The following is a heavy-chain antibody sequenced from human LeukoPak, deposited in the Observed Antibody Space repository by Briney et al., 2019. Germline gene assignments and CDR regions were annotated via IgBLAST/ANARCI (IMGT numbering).Heavy chain of an antibody. CDR1: GYTLTELS. Sequence: ASVKVSCKVSGYTLTELSMHWVRQAPGKGLEWMGCFDSEDGETIYAQMFQGRVTMTEDTSTDTAYMELSSLRSEDTDVYYCATGVIKYYYYGMDVWGQGTTVTVSS. D-gene: IGHD2-21*01. CDR3: ATGVIKYYYYGMDV. CDR2: FDSEDGET. J-gene: IGHJ6*02. V-gene: IGHV1-24*01.